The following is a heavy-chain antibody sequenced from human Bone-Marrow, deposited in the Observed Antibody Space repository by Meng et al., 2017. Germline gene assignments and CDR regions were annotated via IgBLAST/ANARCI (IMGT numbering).Heavy chain of an antibody. CDR1: GFTFSSYA. D-gene: IGHD3-22*01. Sequence: GESLKISCAASGFTFSSYAMHWVRQAPGKGLEWVAVISYDGSNKYYADSVQGRFTISRDNSKNTLYLQMNSLRAEDTAVYYCARDRSWYYYDSSGYYFDYWGQGTLVTVSS. V-gene: IGHV3-30*01. CDR2: ISYDGSNK. J-gene: IGHJ4*02. CDR3: ARDRSWYYYDSSGYYFDY.